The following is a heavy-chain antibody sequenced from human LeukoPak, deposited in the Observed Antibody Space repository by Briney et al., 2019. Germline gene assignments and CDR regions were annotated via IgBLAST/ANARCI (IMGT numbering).Heavy chain of an antibody. Sequence: GGSLRLSCAASGFTFITNDMTWVRQAPGKGLEWVSVLYSDGNTKYADSVQGRFTISRDNSKNTLYLEMNSLSPDDTAVYYCARGVEPPAANTLAYWGQGTLVTVSS. CDR2: LYSDGNT. CDR1: GFTFITND. J-gene: IGHJ4*02. V-gene: IGHV3-53*01. CDR3: ARGVEPPAANTLAY. D-gene: IGHD2-2*01.